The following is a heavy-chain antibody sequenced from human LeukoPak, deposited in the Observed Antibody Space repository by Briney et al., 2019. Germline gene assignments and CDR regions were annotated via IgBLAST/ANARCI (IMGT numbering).Heavy chain of an antibody. V-gene: IGHV4-34*01. CDR3: ARLSGYSYGYRVGY. CDR1: GGSFSGYY. D-gene: IGHD5-18*01. CDR2: INHSGST. J-gene: IGHJ4*02. Sequence: SETLSLTCDVYGGSFSGYYWSWLRQPPEKGLEWIGEINHSGSTNYNPSLKSRVTISVDTSKNQFSLKLSSVTAGDTAVYYCARLSGYSYGYRVGYWGQGTLVTVSS.